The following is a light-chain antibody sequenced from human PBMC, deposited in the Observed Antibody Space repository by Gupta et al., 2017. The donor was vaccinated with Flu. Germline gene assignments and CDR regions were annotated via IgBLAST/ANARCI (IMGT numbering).Light chain of an antibody. V-gene: IGKV3-11*01. CDR2: DAS. CDR1: QGRVNY. CDR3: QHRSICPQVT. J-gene: IGKJ5*01. Sequence: ERATRSCRASQGRVNYLAWYQQKPGQAPRLLSYDASNRATGSPARFSGSGSGTDCTLTISSLEPEDFAVYYCQHRSICPQVTFGQGTRLDIK.